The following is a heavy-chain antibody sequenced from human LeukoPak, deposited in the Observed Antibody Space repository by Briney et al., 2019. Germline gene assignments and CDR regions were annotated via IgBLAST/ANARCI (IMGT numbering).Heavy chain of an antibody. CDR3: ARDCGGDCYPHSPFDY. D-gene: IGHD2-21*02. V-gene: IGHV1-8*01. J-gene: IGHJ4*02. CDR2: MNPNSGNT. CDR1: GYTFTSYD. Sequence: ASVKVSCKASGYTFTSYDINWVRQATGQGLEWMGWMNPNSGNTGYAQKFQGRVTMTRNTSISTAYMELSSLRSEDTAVYYCARDCGGDCYPHSPFDYWGQGTLVTVSS.